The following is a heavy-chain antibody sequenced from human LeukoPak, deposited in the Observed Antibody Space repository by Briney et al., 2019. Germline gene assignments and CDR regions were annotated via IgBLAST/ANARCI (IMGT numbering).Heavy chain of an antibody. V-gene: IGHV3-15*01. D-gene: IGHD4-17*01. CDR2: IKSKKDGGTI. Sequence: GGSLRLSCGASGFTFSNAWMTWVRQAPGKGLEWVGRIKSKKDGGTIDYAAPVKGRFMISRDDSKNTVYLQMDSLKTEDTAVYYCARLGVTTSDYWGQGTLVTVSS. CDR1: GFTFSNAW. J-gene: IGHJ4*02. CDR3: ARLGVTTSDY.